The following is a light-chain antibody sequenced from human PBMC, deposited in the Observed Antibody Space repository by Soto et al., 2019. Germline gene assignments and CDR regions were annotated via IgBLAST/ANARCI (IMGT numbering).Light chain of an antibody. J-gene: IGLJ1*01. CDR1: SSDVGSSNS. V-gene: IGLV2-14*01. CDR2: EVS. CDR3: SSYASGDTPFI. Sequence: QAVLTQPASVSGSPGQSITISCTGTSSDVGSSNSVSWYQQHPGKAPKLMISEVSNRPSGVSNRFSGSKSGNTASLTISGLRAEDEADYYCSSYASGDTPFIFGTGTKLTVL.